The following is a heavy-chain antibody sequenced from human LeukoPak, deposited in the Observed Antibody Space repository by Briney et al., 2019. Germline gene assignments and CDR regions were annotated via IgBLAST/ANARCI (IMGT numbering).Heavy chain of an antibody. CDR3: ARGGHSSGWYSDY. CDR1: GGSFSGYY. Sequence: SETLSPTCAVYGGSFSGYYWSWIRQPPGKGLEWIGEINHSGSTNYNPSLKSRVTISVDTSKNQFSLKLSSVTAADTAVYYCARGGHSSGWYSDYWGQGTLVTVSS. J-gene: IGHJ4*02. CDR2: INHSGST. D-gene: IGHD6-19*01. V-gene: IGHV4-34*01.